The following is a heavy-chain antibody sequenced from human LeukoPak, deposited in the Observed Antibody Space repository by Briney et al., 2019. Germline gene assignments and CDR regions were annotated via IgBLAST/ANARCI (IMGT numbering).Heavy chain of an antibody. D-gene: IGHD1-26*01. CDR2: IYTSGST. CDR3: ARGSGRRGVFFDY. J-gene: IGHJ4*02. Sequence: SETLSLTCTVSGGSISGFYWSWIRQPAGKGLEWIGRIYTSGSTNYNPSLKSRVTMSVDTSKNQFSLKLSSVTAADTAVYYCARGSGRRGVFFDYWGQGTLVTVSS. V-gene: IGHV4-4*07. CDR1: GGSISGFY.